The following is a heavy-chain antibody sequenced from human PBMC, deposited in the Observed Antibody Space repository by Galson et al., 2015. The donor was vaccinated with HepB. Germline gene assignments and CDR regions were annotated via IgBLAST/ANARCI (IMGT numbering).Heavy chain of an antibody. V-gene: IGHV3-7*01. Sequence: SLRLSCAASGFTFSSYWMSWVRQSPGKGLEWVANIKPDGSDKYYVDSVKGRFTISRDNAKNSLYLQMNSLRAEDTAVYYCAREGSDILTGYYMSYYYYMDVWGKGTTVTVSS. D-gene: IGHD3-9*01. CDR1: GFTFSSYW. CDR2: IKPDGSDK. CDR3: AREGSDILTGYYMSYYYYMDV. J-gene: IGHJ6*03.